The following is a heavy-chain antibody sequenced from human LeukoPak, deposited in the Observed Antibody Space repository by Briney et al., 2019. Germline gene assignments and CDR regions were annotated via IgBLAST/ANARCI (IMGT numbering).Heavy chain of an antibody. J-gene: IGHJ4*02. D-gene: IGHD6-19*01. CDR2: ISYDGSNK. CDR3: AKLSYSSGWYY. V-gene: IGHV3-30*18. Sequence: GGSLRLSCAASGFTFSSYGMHWVRQAPDKGLEWVAVISYDGSNKYYADSVKGRFTISRDNSKNTLYLQMNSLRAEDTAVYYCAKLSYSSGWYYWGQGTLVTVSS. CDR1: GFTFSSYG.